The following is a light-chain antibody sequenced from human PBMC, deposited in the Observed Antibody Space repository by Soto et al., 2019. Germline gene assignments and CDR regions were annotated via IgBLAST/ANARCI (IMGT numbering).Light chain of an antibody. V-gene: IGLV2-14*01. J-gene: IGLJ2*01. Sequence: QAVVTQPASVSASPGQSITISCTGTSSDVGRYKFVSWYQQYPGKGPRLMMYEVSNRPSGVSNRFSGSKSGNTASLTISGLQTEDEAIYYCSSSTSTSTLMIFGGGTKLTVL. CDR1: SSDVGRYKF. CDR3: SSSTSTSTLMI. CDR2: EVS.